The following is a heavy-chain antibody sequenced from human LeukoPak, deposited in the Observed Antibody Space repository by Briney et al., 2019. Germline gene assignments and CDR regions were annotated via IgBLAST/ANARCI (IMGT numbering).Heavy chain of an antibody. CDR2: INVGNGNT. CDR3: TREGPLDAFDI. CDR1: GYTFTTYS. Sequence: ASVKVSCKASGYTFTTYSMHWVRPAPGQSLEWMGWINVGNGNTKLSQKFQGRVTITRDTSASTAYMELTSLTSEDSAVYYCTREGPLDAFDIWGQGTLVPVSS. V-gene: IGHV1-3*01. J-gene: IGHJ3*02.